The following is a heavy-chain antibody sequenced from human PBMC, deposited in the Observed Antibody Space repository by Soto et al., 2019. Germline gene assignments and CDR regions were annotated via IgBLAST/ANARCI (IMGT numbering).Heavy chain of an antibody. CDR3: AKQGSGYYPYFDY. Sequence: GGSLRLSCAASGFTFSSYGMHWFRQAPGKGLEWVAVISYDGSNKYYADSVKGRFTISRDNSKNTLYLQMNSLRAEDTAVYYCAKQGSGYYPYFDYWGQGTLVTVSS. CDR1: GFTFSSYG. D-gene: IGHD3-3*01. CDR2: ISYDGSNK. V-gene: IGHV3-30*18. J-gene: IGHJ4*02.